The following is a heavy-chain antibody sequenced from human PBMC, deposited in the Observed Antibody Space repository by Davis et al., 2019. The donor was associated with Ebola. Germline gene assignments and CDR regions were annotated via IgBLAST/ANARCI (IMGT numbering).Heavy chain of an antibody. V-gene: IGHV4-34*01. D-gene: IGHD3-22*01. CDR2: INHSGST. CDR3: AREGYSPTYFDY. CDR1: GGSFSGYY. J-gene: IGHJ4*02. Sequence: SETLSLTCAVYGGSFSGYYWSWIRQPPGKGLEWIGEINHSGSTNYNPSLKSRVTISVDTSKNQFSLKLSSVTAADTAVYYCAREGYSPTYFDYWGQGTLVTVSS.